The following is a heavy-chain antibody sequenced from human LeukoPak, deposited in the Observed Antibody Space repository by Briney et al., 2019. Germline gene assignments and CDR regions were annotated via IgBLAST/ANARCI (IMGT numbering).Heavy chain of an antibody. CDR1: VLTLSRYA. V-gene: IGHV3-23*01. J-gene: IGHJ4*02. CDR2: ITGSGGSP. CDR3: AKTGEYILTGYYKPLDY. D-gene: IGHD3-9*01. Sequence: GRSLRLSCAASVLTLSRYAMGGVRATPGKGGEWVSAITGSGGSPYYARSVKGRSTIYRDSSKNTLYLQMNSLRADDTAVYYCAKTGEYILTGYYKPLDYWGQRTLVTVSS.